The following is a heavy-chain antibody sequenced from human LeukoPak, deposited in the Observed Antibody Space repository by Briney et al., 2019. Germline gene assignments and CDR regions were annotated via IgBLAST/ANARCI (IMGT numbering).Heavy chain of an antibody. V-gene: IGHV4-59*01. D-gene: IGHD3-22*01. CDR2: IYYSGST. J-gene: IGHJ4*02. Sequence: PSETLSLTCTVSGGSISSYYWSWIRQPPGKGLEWIGYIYYSGSTNYNPSLKSRVTMSVDTSKNQFSLKLSSVTAADTAVYYCARDGYDSSGYYYLPLGYWGQGTLVTVSS. CDR1: GGSISSYY. CDR3: ARDGYDSSGYYYLPLGY.